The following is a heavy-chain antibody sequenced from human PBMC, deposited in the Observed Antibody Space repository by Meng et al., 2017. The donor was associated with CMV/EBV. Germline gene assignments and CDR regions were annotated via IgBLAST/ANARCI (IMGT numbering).Heavy chain of an antibody. V-gene: IGHV3-20*04. J-gene: IGHJ5*02. CDR2: INWNGGST. Sequence: GESLKISCAASGVTFDDYGMSWVRQAPGKGLEWVSGINWNGGSTGYADSVRGRFTISRDKAKNSLYLQMNSLRAEDTALYYCARDPVEMATITGWFDPWGQGTLVTVSS. D-gene: IGHD5-24*01. CDR3: ARDPVEMATITGWFDP. CDR1: GVTFDDYG.